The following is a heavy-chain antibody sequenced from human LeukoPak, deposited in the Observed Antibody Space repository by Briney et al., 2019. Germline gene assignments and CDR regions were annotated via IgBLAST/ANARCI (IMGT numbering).Heavy chain of an antibody. CDR1: GYTFTSFG. V-gene: IGHV1-18*01. J-gene: IGHJ2*01. CDR3: ARGGSYFPDWYFDL. D-gene: IGHD1-26*01. CDR2: ISAYNGNT. Sequence: ASVKVSCKASGYTFTSFGIGWVRQAPGQGLEWMGWISAYNGNTNYAQKLQGRVTMTTDTSTSTAYMELRSLRSDDTAVYYCARGGSYFPDWYFDLWGRGTLVTVSS.